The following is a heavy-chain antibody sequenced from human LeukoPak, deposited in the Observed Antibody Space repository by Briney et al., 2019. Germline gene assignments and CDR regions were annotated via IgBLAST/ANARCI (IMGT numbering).Heavy chain of an antibody. Sequence: GGSLRLSCEASGFTFSVYSMSWVRQAPGKGLEWVSAISGSGGSTYYADSVKGRFTISRDNSKNTLYLQMNSLRVEDTSVYYCARDYYMGIVDQWGQGTRVTVSS. CDR3: ARDYYMGIVDQ. V-gene: IGHV3-23*01. D-gene: IGHD3-22*01. CDR1: GFTFSVYS. CDR2: ISGSGGST. J-gene: IGHJ5*02.